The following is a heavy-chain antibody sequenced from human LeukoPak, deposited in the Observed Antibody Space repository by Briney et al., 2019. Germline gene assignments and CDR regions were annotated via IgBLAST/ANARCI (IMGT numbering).Heavy chain of an antibody. CDR2: IIPIFGTA. D-gene: IGHD2-15*01. Sequence: ASVKVSCKASGGTFSSYAISRVRQAPGQGLEWMGGIIPIFGTANYAQKFQGRVTITTDESTSTAYMELSSLRSEDTAVYYCARVSGGKGYFDYWGQGTLVTVSS. CDR1: GGTFSSYA. V-gene: IGHV1-69*05. J-gene: IGHJ4*02. CDR3: ARVSGGKGYFDY.